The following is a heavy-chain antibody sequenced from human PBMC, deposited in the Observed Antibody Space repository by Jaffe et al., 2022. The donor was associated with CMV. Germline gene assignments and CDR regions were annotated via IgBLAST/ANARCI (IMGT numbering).Heavy chain of an antibody. CDR1: GFTFSSYE. CDR2: ISSSGSTI. V-gene: IGHV3-48*03. CDR3: ARESYGDYSYMDV. Sequence: EVQLVESGGGLVQPGGSLRLSCAASGFTFSSYEMNWVRQAPGKGLEWVSYISSSGSTIYYADSVKGRFTISRDNAKNSLYLQMNSLRAEDTAVYYCARESYGDYSYMDVWGKGTTVTVSS. J-gene: IGHJ6*03. D-gene: IGHD4-17*01.